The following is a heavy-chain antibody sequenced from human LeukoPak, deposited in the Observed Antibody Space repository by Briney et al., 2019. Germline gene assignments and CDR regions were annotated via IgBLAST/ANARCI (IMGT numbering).Heavy chain of an antibody. V-gene: IGHV1-2*02. CDR3: ARDQNMYSGGYSCDY. Sequence: ASVKVSCKASGYTFTGYYMHWVRQAPGQGLEWMGWINPNSGGTNYAQKFQGRVTMTRDTSISTAYMELSRLRSDDTAVYYCARDQNMYSGGYSCDYWGQGTLVTVSS. D-gene: IGHD1-26*01. J-gene: IGHJ4*02. CDR2: INPNSGGT. CDR1: GYTFTGYY.